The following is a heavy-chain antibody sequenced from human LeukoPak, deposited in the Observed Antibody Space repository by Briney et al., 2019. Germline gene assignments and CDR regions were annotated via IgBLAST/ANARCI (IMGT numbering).Heavy chain of an antibody. CDR2: IIPILGIA. Sequence: SVKVSCKASGGTFSSYAISWVRQAPGQGLEWMGRIIPILGIANYAQKFQGRVTITADKSTSTAYMELSSLRSEDTAVYYCARAPAGNDAFDIWGQGTMVTVSS. CDR3: ARAPAGNDAFDI. J-gene: IGHJ3*02. CDR1: GGTFSSYA. D-gene: IGHD6-13*01. V-gene: IGHV1-69*04.